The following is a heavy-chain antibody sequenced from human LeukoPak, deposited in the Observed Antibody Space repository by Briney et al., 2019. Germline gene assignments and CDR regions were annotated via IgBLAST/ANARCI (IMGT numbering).Heavy chain of an antibody. Sequence: SVKGSCNASGGTLISYAISWVRQAPGQGLEWMAEIIPIFGTANYAQKFQGRVTITTDESTSTAYMELSSLRSEDTAVYYCARGLDYYDSSGYGNDAFDIWGQGTMVTVSS. J-gene: IGHJ3*02. V-gene: IGHV1-69*05. D-gene: IGHD3-22*01. CDR1: GGTLISYA. CDR2: IIPIFGTA. CDR3: ARGLDYYDSSGYGNDAFDI.